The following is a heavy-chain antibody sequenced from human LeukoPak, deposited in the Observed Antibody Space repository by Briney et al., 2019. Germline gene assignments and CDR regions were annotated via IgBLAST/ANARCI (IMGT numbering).Heavy chain of an antibody. CDR3: ARGSNYTIRFLEWLHYYYYMDV. J-gene: IGHJ6*03. D-gene: IGHD3-3*01. V-gene: IGHV1-69*16. CDR2: VIPILGTA. CDR1: GGTFSSYT. Sequence: SVKVSCKASGGTFSSYTISWVRQAPGQGLEWMGRVIPILGTANYAQKFQGRVTITTDESTSTAYMELSSLRSEDTAVYYCARGSNYTIRFLEWLHYYYYMDVWGKGTTVTVSS.